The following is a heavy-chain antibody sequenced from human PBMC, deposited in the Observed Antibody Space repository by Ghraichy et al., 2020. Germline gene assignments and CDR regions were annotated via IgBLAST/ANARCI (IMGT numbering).Heavy chain of an antibody. D-gene: IGHD1-1*01. J-gene: IGHJ5*02. Sequence: GGSLRLSCAGSGFTFSNYAMSWVRQAPGKGPEWVSTVDTSGGITYYGEFVKGRFTSSRDNVKNTVDLEMKSLRAEDTAVYFCAKDLHTGYNWFDPRGQGTLVTVSS. CDR1: GFTFSNYA. V-gene: IGHV3-23*01. CDR3: AKDLHTGYNWFDP. CDR2: VDTSGGIT.